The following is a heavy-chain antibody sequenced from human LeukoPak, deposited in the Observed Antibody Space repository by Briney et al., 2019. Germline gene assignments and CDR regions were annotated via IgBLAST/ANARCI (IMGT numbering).Heavy chain of an antibody. Sequence: PGGSLRLSCAASGFTFSSYAMSWVRQPPGKGLEWGSGIIGSGGSTYYADSVKGRFTISRDNSKNTLYLQMNSLRAEDTAVYYCANRNYYDSSAYYPYYFDYWGQGTLVTVSS. CDR3: ANRNYYDSSAYYPYYFDY. D-gene: IGHD3-22*01. CDR2: IIGSGGST. V-gene: IGHV3-23*01. CDR1: GFTFSSYA. J-gene: IGHJ4*02.